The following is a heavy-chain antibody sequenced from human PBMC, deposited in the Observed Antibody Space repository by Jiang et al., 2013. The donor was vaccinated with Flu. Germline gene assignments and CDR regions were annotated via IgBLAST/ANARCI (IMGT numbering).Heavy chain of an antibody. Sequence: LLESGEAWSSLEVPETLLCSLWIHFSSYAMHWVRQAPGKGLEWVAVISYDGSNKYYADSVKGRFTISRDNSKNTLYLQMNSLRAEDTAVYYCARDLEWFGYYYYGMDVWGQGTTVTVSS. CDR2: ISYDGSNK. J-gene: IGHJ6*02. CDR1: IHFSSYA. CDR3: ARDLEWFGYYYYGMDV. V-gene: IGHV3-30-3*01. D-gene: IGHD3-3*01.